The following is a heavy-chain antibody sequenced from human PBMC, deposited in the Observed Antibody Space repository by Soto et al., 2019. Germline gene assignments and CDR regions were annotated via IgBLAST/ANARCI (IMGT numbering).Heavy chain of an antibody. CDR3: AREGVRGMDV. CDR2: INAGNGNT. J-gene: IGHJ6*02. V-gene: IGHV1-3*01. Sequence: ASLKVCCKASGDTFTSYAMHWVRQAPGQRLEWMGWINAGNGNTKYSQKFQGRVTMTRNTSISTAYMELSSLRSEDTAVYYCAREGVRGMDVWGQGTTVTVSS. D-gene: IGHD3-16*01. CDR1: GDTFTSYA.